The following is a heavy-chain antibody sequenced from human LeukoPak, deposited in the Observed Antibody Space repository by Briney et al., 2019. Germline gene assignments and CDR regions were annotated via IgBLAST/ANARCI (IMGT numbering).Heavy chain of an antibody. CDR3: ARDPHRTLRYFDWPNGDDAFDI. CDR2: ISYDGSNK. J-gene: IGHJ3*02. Sequence: GGSLRLSCAASGFTFSSYAMHWVRQAPGKGLEWVAVISYDGSNKYYADSVKGRFSISRDNSKNTLYLQMNSLRAEDTAVYYCARDPHRTLRYFDWPNGDDAFDIWGQGTMVTVSS. CDR1: GFTFSSYA. V-gene: IGHV3-30-3*01. D-gene: IGHD3-9*01.